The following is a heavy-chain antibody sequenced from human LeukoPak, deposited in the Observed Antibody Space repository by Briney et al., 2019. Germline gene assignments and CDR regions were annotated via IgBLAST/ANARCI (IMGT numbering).Heavy chain of an antibody. J-gene: IGHJ5*02. Sequence: GGSLRLSCAASGFTFSNAWMSWVRQAPGKGLEWVGRIRSKANSYATAYAASVKGRFTISRDDSKNTAYLQMNSLKTEDTAVYYCTRHGGVTIFGVGLYNWFDPWGQGTLVTVSS. CDR2: IRSKANSYAT. CDR1: GFTFSNAW. V-gene: IGHV3-73*01. CDR3: TRHGGVTIFGVGLYNWFDP. D-gene: IGHD3-3*01.